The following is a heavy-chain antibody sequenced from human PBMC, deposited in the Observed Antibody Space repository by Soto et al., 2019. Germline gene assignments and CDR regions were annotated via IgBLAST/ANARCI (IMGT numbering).Heavy chain of an antibody. CDR1: GYTFAGYY. D-gene: IGHD6-19*01. V-gene: IGHV1-2*02. CDR2: INPNSGGT. J-gene: IGHJ4*02. CDR3: ARGDREQWLVQSVDY. Sequence: ASVKVSCKASGYTFAGYYMHWVRQAPGQGLEWMGWINPNSGGTNYAQKFQGRVTMTRDTSISTVYMELSSLRSEDTAVYYCARGDREQWLVQSVDYWGQGTLVTVSS.